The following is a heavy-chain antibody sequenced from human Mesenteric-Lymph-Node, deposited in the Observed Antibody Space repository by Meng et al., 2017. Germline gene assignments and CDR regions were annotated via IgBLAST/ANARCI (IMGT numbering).Heavy chain of an antibody. Sequence: SETLSLTCAVSGYSISSGYYWGWIRQPPGKGLEWIGSIYHSGSTYYNPSLKSRVTISVDTSKNQFSLKLSSVTAADTAVYYCARDDLVSSHNNNWFDPWGQGTLVTVSS. CDR1: GYSISSGYY. CDR3: ARDDLVSSHNNNWFDP. CDR2: IYHSGST. V-gene: IGHV4-38-2*02. J-gene: IGHJ5*02. D-gene: IGHD3-16*02.